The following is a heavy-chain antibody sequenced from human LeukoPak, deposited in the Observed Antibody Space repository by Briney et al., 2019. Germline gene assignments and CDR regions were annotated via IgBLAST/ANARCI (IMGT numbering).Heavy chain of an antibody. CDR1: GFTFSSYS. J-gene: IGHJ4*02. V-gene: IGHV3-21*01. CDR2: ISSSSSYI. Sequence: GGSLRLSCAASGFTFSSYSMNWVRQAPGRGLEWVSSISSSSSYIYYADSVKGRFTISRDNAKNSLYLQMNSLRAEDTAVYYCARDSGRFGELVYWGQGTLVTVSS. CDR3: ARDSGRFGELVY. D-gene: IGHD3-10*01.